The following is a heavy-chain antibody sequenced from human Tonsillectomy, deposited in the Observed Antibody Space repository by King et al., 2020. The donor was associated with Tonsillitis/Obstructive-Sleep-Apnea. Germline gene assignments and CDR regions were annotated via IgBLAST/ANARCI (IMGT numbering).Heavy chain of an antibody. J-gene: IGHJ5*02. CDR3: ARQYNVYNWFDP. CDR1: GGPISSYY. D-gene: IGHD5/OR15-5a*01. Sequence: VQLQESGPGLVKPSETLSLTCTVSGGPISSYYWSWIRQPPGKGLEWIGYIYYSGSTNYNPSLKSRVTISVDTSRNQFSLRLSSVTAADTAVYYCARQYNVYNWFDPWGQGTLVTVSS. V-gene: IGHV4-59*08. CDR2: IYYSGST.